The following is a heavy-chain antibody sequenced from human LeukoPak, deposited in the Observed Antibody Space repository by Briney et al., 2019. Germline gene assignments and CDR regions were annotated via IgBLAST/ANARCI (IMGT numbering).Heavy chain of an antibody. CDR2: IYYNEST. J-gene: IGHJ4*02. D-gene: IGHD6-19*01. V-gene: IGHV4-59*01. CDR1: GGFISTYY. CDR3: ARGRWLVNY. Sequence: SETLSLTCTVSGGFISTYYWSWIRQPVGKGLEWIGYIYYNESTNYNPSVKSRVTISADTSKNQFSLKLRSVTAADTAVYYCARGRWLVNYWGQGTLVTVSS.